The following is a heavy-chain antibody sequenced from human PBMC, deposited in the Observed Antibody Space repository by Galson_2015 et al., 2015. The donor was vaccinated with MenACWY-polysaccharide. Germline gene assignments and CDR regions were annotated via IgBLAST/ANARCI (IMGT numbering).Heavy chain of an antibody. CDR3: AREPTYGGSFGWFDP. CDR1: GGSVSVDTYY. V-gene: IGHV4-61*01. CDR2: MSYSGRA. Sequence: ETLSLTCTVSGGSVSVDTYYWSWLRQFPGKGLEWIGYMSYSGRANQNPSLKSRVTIFLDTSKNQFSLRLTSVTAADTAMYYCAREPTYGGSFGWFDPWGQGTLVTVSS. D-gene: IGHD1-26*01. J-gene: IGHJ5*02.